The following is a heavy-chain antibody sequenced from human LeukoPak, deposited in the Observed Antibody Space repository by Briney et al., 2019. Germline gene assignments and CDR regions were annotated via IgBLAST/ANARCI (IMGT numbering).Heavy chain of an antibody. CDR2: ISSSSTI. CDR1: GFTFSSYS. CDR3: ARDQGGAQQLVIVY. V-gene: IGHV3-48*02. Sequence: PGGSLRLSCAASGFTFSSYSMNWVRQAPGKGLEWVSYISSSSTIYYADSVKGRFTISRDNAKNSLYLQMNSLRDEDTAVYYCARDQGGAQQLVIVYWGQGTLVTVSS. D-gene: IGHD6-13*01. J-gene: IGHJ4*02.